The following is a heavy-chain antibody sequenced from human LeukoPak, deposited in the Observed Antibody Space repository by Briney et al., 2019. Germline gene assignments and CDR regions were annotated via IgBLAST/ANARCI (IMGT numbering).Heavy chain of an antibody. CDR1: GGSFSGYY. D-gene: IGHD4-23*01. V-gene: IGHV4-34*01. Sequence: TTSETLSLTCAVYGGSFSGYYWSWIRQPPGKGLEWIGEINHSGSTNYNPSLKSRVTISVDTSKNQFSLKLSSVTAADTAVYYCARGTVVTSLSNWGQGTLVTVSS. J-gene: IGHJ4*02. CDR3: ARGTVVTSLSN. CDR2: INHSGST.